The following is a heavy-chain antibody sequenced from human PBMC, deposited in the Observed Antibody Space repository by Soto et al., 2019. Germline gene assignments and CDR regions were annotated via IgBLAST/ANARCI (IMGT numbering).Heavy chain of an antibody. CDR1: AHNFTSYG. CDR2: ISAYNGNT. D-gene: IGHD3-10*01. J-gene: IGHJ6*02. Sequence: ASVQVSCKASAHNFTSYGISWVRQDPGQGLEWMGWISAYNGNTNYAQKLQGRVTMTTDTSTSTAYMELRSLRSDDTAVYYCARVKNRGYRYAYYYYGMDVWGQGTTVTVSS. CDR3: ARVKNRGYRYAYYYYGMDV. V-gene: IGHV1-18*01.